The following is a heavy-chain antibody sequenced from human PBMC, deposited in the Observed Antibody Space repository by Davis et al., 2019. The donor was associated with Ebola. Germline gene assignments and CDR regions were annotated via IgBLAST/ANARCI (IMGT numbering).Heavy chain of an antibody. CDR2: IIPIFGTA. V-gene: IGHV1-69*05. CDR3: ARDEKASSWSYNWFDP. D-gene: IGHD6-13*01. J-gene: IGHJ5*02. CDR1: GGTFSSYA. Sequence: SVKVSCKASGGTFSSYAISWVRQAPGQGLEWMGGIIPIFGTANYAQKFQGRVTMTTDTSTSTAYMELRSLRSDDTAVYYCARDEKASSWSYNWFDPWGQGTLVTVSS.